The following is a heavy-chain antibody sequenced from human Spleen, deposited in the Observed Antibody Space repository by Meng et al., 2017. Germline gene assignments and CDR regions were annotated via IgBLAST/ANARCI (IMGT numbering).Heavy chain of an antibody. CDR1: GPTFNSDW. CDR2: ISSDGTTT. V-gene: IGHV3-74*01. Sequence: GGSLRLSCAASGPTFNSDWMYWARQAPGKGLVWLSRISSDGTTTNYADSVKGRFTISRDNAKNTLFLQMNSLRVEKTALYYCANDRYTSWGQGTLVTVSS. J-gene: IGHJ1*01. D-gene: IGHD2-2*02. CDR3: ANDRYTS.